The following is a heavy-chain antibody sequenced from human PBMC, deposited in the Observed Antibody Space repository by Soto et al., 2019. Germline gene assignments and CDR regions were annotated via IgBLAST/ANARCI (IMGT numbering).Heavy chain of an antibody. J-gene: IGHJ3*01. CDR3: AKDRGIIVKAGDAFDV. CDR2: ISDSGDRT. V-gene: IGHV3-23*01. D-gene: IGHD3-16*02. CDR1: GFTLSMSA. Sequence: EVQVMESGGGLVQPVGSLRLSCASSGFTLSMSAVNWVRQAPGKGLEWVSYISDSGDRTYYADSVKGRFTISRDRSKNTVSLQMDSLRGEDTDVYYCAKDRGIIVKAGDAFDVWGQGTKVTVSS.